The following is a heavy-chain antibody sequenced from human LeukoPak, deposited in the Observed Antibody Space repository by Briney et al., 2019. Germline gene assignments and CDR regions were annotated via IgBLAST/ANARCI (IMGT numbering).Heavy chain of an antibody. CDR1: GGSISSGGYS. CDR2: IYHSGST. CDR3: ATRRPQGRFDY. Sequence: PSQTLSLTRAVSGGSISSGGYSWSWIRQPPGKGLEWIGYIYHSGSTYYNPSLKSRVTISVDRSKNQFSLKLSSVTAADTAVYYCATRRPQGRFDYWGQGTLVTVSS. V-gene: IGHV4-30-2*01. J-gene: IGHJ4*02.